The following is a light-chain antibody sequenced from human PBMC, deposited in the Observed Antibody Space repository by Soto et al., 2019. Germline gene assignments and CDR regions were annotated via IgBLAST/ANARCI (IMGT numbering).Light chain of an antibody. CDR3: QQYNSYPYT. CDR1: QSISSW. J-gene: IGKJ2*01. CDR2: AAS. Sequence: DIQMTQSPSTLSASVGDRVTITCRASQSISSWLAWYQQKPGKAPKLLIYAASSLESGVPSRFSGSGSGTEFPLTISNLQPDDFATYYCQQYNSYPYTFGQGTKLEIK. V-gene: IGKV1-5*01.